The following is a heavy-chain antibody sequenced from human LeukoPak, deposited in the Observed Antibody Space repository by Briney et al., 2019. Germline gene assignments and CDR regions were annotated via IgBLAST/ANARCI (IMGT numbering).Heavy chain of an antibody. CDR2: ISGTSTYI. J-gene: IGHJ4*02. Sequence: GGSLRLSCAASGFTFSTYSLNWVRQAPGKGLEWVSSISGTSTYIYYGDSVKGRFTISRDNAKNSLYPQMNSLRAEDTAIYYCAKPSGLVGADGGLDYWGQGTLVTVSS. CDR1: GFTFSTYS. V-gene: IGHV3-21*04. D-gene: IGHD1-26*01. CDR3: AKPSGLVGADGGLDY.